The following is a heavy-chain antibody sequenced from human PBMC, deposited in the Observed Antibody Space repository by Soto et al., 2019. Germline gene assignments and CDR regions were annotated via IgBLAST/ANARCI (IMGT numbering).Heavy chain of an antibody. J-gene: IGHJ4*02. CDR1: GYTFTSYA. D-gene: IGHD2-2*01. CDR2: INAGNGNT. V-gene: IGHV1-3*01. CDR3: TRSIVVVPAAGIFDY. Sequence: QVQLVQSGAEVKKPGASVKVSCKASGYTFTSYAMHWVRQAPGQRLEWMGWINAGNGNTKYSQKFQGRVTITRDTPASTAYMELSSLRSEDTAVYYCTRSIVVVPAAGIFDYWGQGTLVTVSS.